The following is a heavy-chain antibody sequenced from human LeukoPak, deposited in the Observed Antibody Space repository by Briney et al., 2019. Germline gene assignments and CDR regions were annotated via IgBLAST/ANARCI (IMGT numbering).Heavy chain of an antibody. V-gene: IGHV3-49*04. CDR2: IRSNAYGGTT. D-gene: IGHD5-24*01. CDR1: GFTFGDYA. Sequence: GGSLRLSCTVSGFTFGDYAMSWVRQAPGKGLEWVGFIRSNAYGGTTEYAASVKGRFTISRDDSKSIAYLQMNSLKTEDTAVYYCTRGWLAAFDYWGQGTLVTVSS. CDR3: TRGWLAAFDY. J-gene: IGHJ4*02.